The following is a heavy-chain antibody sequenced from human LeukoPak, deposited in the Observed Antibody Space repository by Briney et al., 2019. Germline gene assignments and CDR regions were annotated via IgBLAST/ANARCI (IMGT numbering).Heavy chain of an antibody. J-gene: IGHJ6*03. CDR3: ARDFPGMDGHYSSMDV. CDR2: LYEIKKT. Sequence: SETLSLTCTVSVGSITNNNDFCGWIRQPPPKGLEWIGTLYEIKKTYYNPSLKGRVTISRDTSKNQFCMKLISVTDADTGVYYCARDFPGMDGHYSSMDVWGKGTTVTVSS. D-gene: IGHD5-24*01. V-gene: IGHV4-39*07. CDR1: VGSITNNNDF.